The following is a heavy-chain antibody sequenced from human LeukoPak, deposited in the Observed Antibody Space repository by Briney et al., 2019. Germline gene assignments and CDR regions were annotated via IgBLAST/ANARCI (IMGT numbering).Heavy chain of an antibody. J-gene: IGHJ4*02. V-gene: IGHV1-46*01. CDR1: GYTFTSYY. CDR2: INPSGGSA. CDR3: ARVAGMATFLRY. D-gene: IGHD5-24*01. Sequence: ASVKVSCKASGYTFTSYYMHWVRQAPGQGLEWMGIINPSGGSASYAQKFQGRVTMTRDTSTSTVYMELSSLRSEDTAVYYCARVAGMATFLRYWGQGTLVTVSS.